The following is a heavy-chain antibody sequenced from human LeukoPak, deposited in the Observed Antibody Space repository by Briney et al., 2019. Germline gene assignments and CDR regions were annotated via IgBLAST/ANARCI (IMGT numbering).Heavy chain of an antibody. D-gene: IGHD4-11*01. J-gene: IGHJ4*02. CDR3: AKDSTTLTLTFDY. Sequence: GGPLRLSCAASGFTFSSFGMHWVRQAPGKGLEWVAVISYDGSNKYYADSVKGRFTISRDNSKNTLYLQMNSLKSEDTAVYYCAKDSTTLTLTFDYWGQGTLVTVSS. CDR1: GFTFSSFG. CDR2: ISYDGSNK. V-gene: IGHV3-30*18.